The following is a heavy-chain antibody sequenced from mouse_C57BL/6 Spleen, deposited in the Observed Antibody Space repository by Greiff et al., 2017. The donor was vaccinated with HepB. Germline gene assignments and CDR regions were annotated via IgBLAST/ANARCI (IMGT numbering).Heavy chain of an antibody. CDR1: GFNIKDDY. D-gene: IGHD4-1*01. Sequence: EVQLQQSGAELVRPGASVKLSCTASGFNIKDDYMHWVKQRPEQGLEWIGWIDPENGDTEYASKFQGKATITADTSSNTAYLQLSSLTSEDTAVYYCTLTGTRFADWGQGTLVTVSA. V-gene: IGHV14-4*01. CDR3: TLTGTRFAD. J-gene: IGHJ3*01. CDR2: IDPENGDT.